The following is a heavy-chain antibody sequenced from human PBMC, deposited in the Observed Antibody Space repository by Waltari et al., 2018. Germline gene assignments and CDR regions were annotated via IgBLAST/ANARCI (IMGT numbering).Heavy chain of an antibody. V-gene: IGHV3-48*03. Sequence: EVQLVESGGGSVQPGGSLRLSCAASGFTLSSSDMNLVRQAPGKGLEWVSYISSSGNTIYYADSVKGRFTISRDNAKNSLYLQMNSLRAEDTAVYYCARDSIRTGEFDYWGQGTLVTVSS. J-gene: IGHJ4*02. D-gene: IGHD7-27*01. CDR2: ISSSGNTI. CDR3: ARDSIRTGEFDY. CDR1: GFTLSSSD.